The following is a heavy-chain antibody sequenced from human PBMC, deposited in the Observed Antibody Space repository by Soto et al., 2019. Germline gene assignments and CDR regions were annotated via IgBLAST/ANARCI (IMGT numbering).Heavy chain of an antibody. CDR3: ARERLSGLPQSLYYYYYGMDV. Sequence: ASVKVSCKASGYYMHWVRQAPGQGLEWKGIINPSGSNTSYPQKFQGRVTMTRDTSTSTVYMELSSLRSDDTAVYYCARERLSGLPQSLYYYYYGMDVWGQGTTVTVSS. CDR1: GYY. V-gene: IGHV1-46*01. CDR2: INPSGSNT. D-gene: IGHD3-10*01. J-gene: IGHJ6*02.